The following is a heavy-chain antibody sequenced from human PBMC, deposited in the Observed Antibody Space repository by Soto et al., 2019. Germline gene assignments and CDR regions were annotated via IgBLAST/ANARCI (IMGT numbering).Heavy chain of an antibody. D-gene: IGHD3-10*01. V-gene: IGHV4-59*08. J-gene: IGHJ5*02. Sequence: SQTLSLTCTVSGGSRRGFWATWSRQPPGKGLEWIAAISDGGTTAYNPALKSRVTISVDTSKKQFSLKLSPVTAADTAVYSCARHGWRVQEFGYYWFDRWGKLTLVTVCS. CDR3: ARHGWRVQEFGYYWFDR. CDR1: GGSRRGFW. CDR2: ISDGGTT.